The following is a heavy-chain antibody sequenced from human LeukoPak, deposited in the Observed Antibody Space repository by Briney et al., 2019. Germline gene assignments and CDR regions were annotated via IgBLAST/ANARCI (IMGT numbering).Heavy chain of an antibody. CDR1: GFTFSSYA. CDR2: ISGSGGST. CDR3: AKDHVPMVRGVFNDYFDY. V-gene: IGHV3-23*01. D-gene: IGHD3-10*01. J-gene: IGHJ4*02. Sequence: GGSLRLSCAASGFTFSSYAMSWVRQAPGKGLEWVSAISGSGGSTYYADSVKGRFTISRDNSKNTLYLQMNSLRAEDTAVYYCAKDHVPMVRGVFNDYFDYWAREPWSPSPQ.